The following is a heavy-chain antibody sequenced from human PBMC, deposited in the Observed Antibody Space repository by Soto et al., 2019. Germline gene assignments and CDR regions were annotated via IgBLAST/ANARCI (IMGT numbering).Heavy chain of an antibody. CDR1: GGTFSSYA. Sequence: QVQLVQSGAEVKKPGSSVKVSCKASGGTFSSYAISWVRQAPGQGLEWMGGIIPIFGTANYAEKFQGRVTITAEEATSTAYMELSSLRSEVTAVYYCAREEYCTNGVCSYNWFDHWGQGTLVTVSS. D-gene: IGHD2-8*01. CDR3: AREEYCTNGVCSYNWFDH. CDR2: IIPIFGTA. V-gene: IGHV1-69*12. J-gene: IGHJ5*02.